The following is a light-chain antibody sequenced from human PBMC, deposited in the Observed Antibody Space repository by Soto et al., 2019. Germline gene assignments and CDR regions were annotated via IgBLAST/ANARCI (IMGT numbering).Light chain of an antibody. J-gene: IGKJ1*01. V-gene: IGKV3-20*01. CDR2: GTS. Sequence: ESVLTQSPGTLSLSPGERATLSCRASQSVSSNYLAWYQQKPGQAPRLLIYGTSIRATGIPDRFSGSGSGTDFTLTISRLEAEDFAVYYCQQYGSSPQKTFGQGTKVEIK. CDR1: QSVSSNY. CDR3: QQYGSSPQKT.